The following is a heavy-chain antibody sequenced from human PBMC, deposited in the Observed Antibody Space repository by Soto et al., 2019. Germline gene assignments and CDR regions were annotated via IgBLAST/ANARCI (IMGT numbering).Heavy chain of an antibody. J-gene: IGHJ5*02. D-gene: IGHD3-10*01. V-gene: IGHV3-23*01. CDR1: GFTLQNYA. CDR3: AKGKSTGDIDWFDP. Sequence: GGSLRLSCTASGFTLQNYAMAWVRQAPGKGLEWVSTLIGGHYGTAYSYSVKGRFTVSRDNSKNCLYLQMNSLGVEDTAMYFCAKGKSTGDIDWFDPWSQGSLVTVSS. CDR2: LIGGHYGT.